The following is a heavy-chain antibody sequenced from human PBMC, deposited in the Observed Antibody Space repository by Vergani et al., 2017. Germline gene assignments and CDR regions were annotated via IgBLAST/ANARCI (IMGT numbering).Heavy chain of an antibody. CDR1: GFTFSSYS. V-gene: IGHV3-21*01. D-gene: IGHD4-17*01. CDR3: ARKPPPMTTVTTPRLYWYFDL. CDR2: ISSSRSYI. J-gene: IGHJ2*01. Sequence: EVQLVESGGGLVKPGGSLRLSCAASGFTFSSYSMNWVRQAPGKGLEWVSSISSSRSYIYYADSVKGRFTISRDNAKNSLYLQMNSLRAEDTAVYYCARKPPPMTTVTTPRLYWYFDLWGRGTLVTVSS.